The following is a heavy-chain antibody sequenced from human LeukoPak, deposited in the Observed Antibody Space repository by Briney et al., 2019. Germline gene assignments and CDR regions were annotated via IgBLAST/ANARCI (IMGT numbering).Heavy chain of an antibody. CDR1: GFTFSDYS. Sequence: PGGSLRLSCAVSGFTFSDYSMSWVRQAPGKGLEWVSGISGSGGSADYADAVKGRFTISRDNSKNTLYLQMNNLRPEDTAVYYCAKGPIQDYGDFYFDYWGQGALVTVSP. J-gene: IGHJ4*02. CDR2: ISGSGGSA. D-gene: IGHD4-17*01. CDR3: AKGPIQDYGDFYFDY. V-gene: IGHV3-23*01.